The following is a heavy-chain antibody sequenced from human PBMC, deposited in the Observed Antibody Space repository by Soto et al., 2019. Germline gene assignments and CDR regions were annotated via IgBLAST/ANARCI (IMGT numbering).Heavy chain of an antibody. CDR2: IYYSGST. Sequence: SETLSLTCTVSGGSISSYYWSWIRQPPGKGLEWIGYIYYSGSTNYNPSLKSRVTISVDTSKNQFSLKLSSGTAADTAVYYCGREEKPGGPYYYYYVMAVWGQGTTVTVPS. J-gene: IGHJ6*02. CDR1: GGSISSYY. V-gene: IGHV4-59*01. CDR3: GREEKPGGPYYYYYVMAV.